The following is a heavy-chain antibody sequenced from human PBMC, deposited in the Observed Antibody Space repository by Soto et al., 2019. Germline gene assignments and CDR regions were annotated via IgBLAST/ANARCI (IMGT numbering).Heavy chain of an antibody. CDR2: IYYSGST. D-gene: IGHD3-16*02. CDR3: AREMIWGSYRYSPRGFLDI. CDR1: GGSISSYY. Sequence: SETLSLTCTVSGGSISSYYWSWIRQPPGKGLEWIGYIYYSGSTNYNPSLKSRVTISVDTSKNQFSLKLSSVTAADTAVYYCAREMIWGSYRYSPRGFLDIWGQGTMVPVSS. V-gene: IGHV4-59*01. J-gene: IGHJ3*02.